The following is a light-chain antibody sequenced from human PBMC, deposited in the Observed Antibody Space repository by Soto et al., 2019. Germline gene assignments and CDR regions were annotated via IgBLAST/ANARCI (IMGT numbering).Light chain of an antibody. CDR3: QQRSTWPSFT. CDR1: QSVSSY. V-gene: IGKV3-11*01. Sequence: EIVLTQSPATLSLSPGERATLSCRASQSVSSYLAWYQQKPGQAPRLLIYDASSRATGIPARFSGSGSGTDFTLTISSPEPEDFAVYYCQQRSTWPSFTFGPGTKVDIK. J-gene: IGKJ3*01. CDR2: DAS.